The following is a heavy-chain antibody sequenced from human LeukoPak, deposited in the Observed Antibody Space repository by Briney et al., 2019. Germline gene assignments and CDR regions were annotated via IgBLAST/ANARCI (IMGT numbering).Heavy chain of an antibody. CDR2: ISGSGGST. Sequence: SGGSLRLSCAASGFTFSSYAMSWVRQAPGKGLEWVSAISGSGGSTYYADSVKGPFTISRDNSKNTLYLQMNSLRAEDTAVYYCAKDLSSSWPNWFDPWGQGTLVTVSS. J-gene: IGHJ5*02. D-gene: IGHD6-13*01. V-gene: IGHV3-23*01. CDR1: GFTFSSYA. CDR3: AKDLSSSWPNWFDP.